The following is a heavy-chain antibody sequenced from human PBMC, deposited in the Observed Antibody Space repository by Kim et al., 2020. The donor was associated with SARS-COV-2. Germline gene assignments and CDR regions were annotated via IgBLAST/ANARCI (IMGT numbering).Heavy chain of an antibody. Sequence: SETLSLTCTVSGDSISTYYWSWIRQPPEKGLEWLGYIYYSGSTNYSPSLKSRVTISVDTSKNQFSLKLSSVTAADTAVYYCARGQWELQFWRSFWFDPWG. CDR2: IYYSGST. D-gene: IGHD1-26*01. CDR1: GDSISTYY. V-gene: IGHV4-59*13. J-gene: IGHJ5*02. CDR3: ARGQWELQFWRSFWFDP.